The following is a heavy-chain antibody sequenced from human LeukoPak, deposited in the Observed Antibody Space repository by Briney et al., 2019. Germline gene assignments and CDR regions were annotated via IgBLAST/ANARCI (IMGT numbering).Heavy chain of an antibody. D-gene: IGHD3-10*01. CDR3: ARDLGSLLWFGELLYSYFDY. V-gene: IGHV1-18*01. CDR1: GYTFTIYG. Sequence: ASVKVSCKASGYTFTIYGISWVRQAPGQGLEWMGWISAYNGNTNYAQELQGRVTMTTDTSTSTAYMELRSLRSDDTAVYYCARDLGSLLWFGELLYSYFDYWGQGTLVTVSS. CDR2: ISAYNGNT. J-gene: IGHJ4*02.